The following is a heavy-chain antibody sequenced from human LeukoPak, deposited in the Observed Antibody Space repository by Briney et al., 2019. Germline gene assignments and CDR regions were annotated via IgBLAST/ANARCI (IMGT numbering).Heavy chain of an antibody. CDR1: GFTFSSYA. D-gene: IGHD1-1*01. Sequence: GGSLRLSCAASGFTFSSYAMHWVRQAPGKGLEWVAVISYDGSNKYYADSVKGRCTISRDNSKNTLYLQMNSLRAEDTAVYYCARYDARYGMDVWGQGTTVTVSS. V-gene: IGHV3-30-3*01. CDR2: ISYDGSNK. CDR3: ARYDARYGMDV. J-gene: IGHJ6*02.